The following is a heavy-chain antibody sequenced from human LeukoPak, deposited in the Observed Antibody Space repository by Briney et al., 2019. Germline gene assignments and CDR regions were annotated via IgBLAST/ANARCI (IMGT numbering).Heavy chain of an antibody. D-gene: IGHD5-18*01. V-gene: IGHV3-11*01. CDR1: GFTFSDYY. CDR3: AKGSGYSYVYRGDY. Sequence: PGGSLRLSCAASGFTFSDYYMSWIRQAPGKGLEWVSYISSSGSTIYYADSVKGRFTISRDKSKNTLYLQMNSLRAEDTAVYYCAKGSGYSYVYRGDYWGQGTLVTVSS. CDR2: ISSSGSTI. J-gene: IGHJ4*02.